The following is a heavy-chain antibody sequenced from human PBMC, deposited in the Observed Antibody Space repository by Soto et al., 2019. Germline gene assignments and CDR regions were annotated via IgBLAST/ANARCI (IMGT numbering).Heavy chain of an antibody. J-gene: IGHJ4*02. CDR2: INPNSGGT. CDR1: GYTFTGYY. V-gene: IGHV1-2*02. CDR3: ASRGYYYGSGSTYYFDY. Sequence: GASVKVSCKASGYTFTGYYMHWVRQAPGQGLEWMGWINPNSGGTNYAQKFQGRVTMTRDTSISTAYMELSRLRSDDTAVYYCASRGYYYGSGSTYYFDYWGQGTLVTSPQ. D-gene: IGHD3-10*01.